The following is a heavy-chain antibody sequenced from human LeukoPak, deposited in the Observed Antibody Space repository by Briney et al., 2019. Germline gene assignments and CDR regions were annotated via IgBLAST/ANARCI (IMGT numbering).Heavy chain of an antibody. V-gene: IGHV3-21*04. CDR1: GFTFSSYS. J-gene: IGHJ5*02. D-gene: IGHD3-9*01. CDR3: AKHGRVLRYFDWVRAHWLDP. CDR2: ISSSSSYI. Sequence: GGSLRLSCAASGFTFSSYSMNWVRQAPGKGLEWVSSISSSSSYIYYADSVKGRLTISRDNSKNTLYLQMNSLRAEDTAVYYCAKHGRVLRYFDWVRAHWLDPWGQGTLVTVSS.